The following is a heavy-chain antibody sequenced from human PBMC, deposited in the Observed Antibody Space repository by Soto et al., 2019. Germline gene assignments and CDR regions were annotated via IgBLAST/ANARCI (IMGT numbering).Heavy chain of an antibody. CDR2: INHSGST. V-gene: IGHV4-34*01. J-gene: IGHJ4*02. CDR3: ARFPRNYFDY. CDR1: GGSFSGYY. Sequence: SETLSLTCAVYGGSFSGYYWSWIRQPPGKGLEWIGEINHSGSTNYNPSLKSRVTVSVDTSKNQFSLKLSSVAAADTAVYYCARFPRNYFDYWGRGSLVTV.